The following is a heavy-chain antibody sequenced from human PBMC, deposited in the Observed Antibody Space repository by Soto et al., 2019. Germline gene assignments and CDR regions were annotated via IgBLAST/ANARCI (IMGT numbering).Heavy chain of an antibody. D-gene: IGHD5-18*01. CDR3: ARDLESGGGYSYGLTYYGMDV. Sequence: LRLSCAASGFTFSSYSMNWVRQAPGKGLEWVSSISSSSSYIYYADSVKGRFTISRDNAKNSLYLQMNSLRAEDTAVYYCARDLESGGGYSYGLTYYGMDVWGQGTTVTVSS. CDR2: ISSSSSYI. V-gene: IGHV3-21*01. J-gene: IGHJ6*02. CDR1: GFTFSSYS.